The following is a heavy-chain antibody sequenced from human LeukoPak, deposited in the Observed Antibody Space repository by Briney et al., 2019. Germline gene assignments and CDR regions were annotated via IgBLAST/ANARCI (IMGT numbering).Heavy chain of an antibody. V-gene: IGHV3-23*01. CDR3: ARVGLGDLYYYYYMDV. J-gene: IGHJ6*03. Sequence: GGTLRLSCAASGFTFSSYGMSWVRQAPGRGLEWVSAISGSGGSIYYADSVQGRFTISRDTAKNSLYLQMNSLRAEDTAVYYCARVGLGDLYYYYYMDVWGKGTTVTISS. CDR1: GFTFSSYG. CDR2: ISGSGGSI. D-gene: IGHD3-3*01.